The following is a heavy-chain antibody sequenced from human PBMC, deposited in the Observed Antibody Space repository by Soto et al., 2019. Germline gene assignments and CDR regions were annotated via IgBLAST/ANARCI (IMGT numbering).Heavy chain of an antibody. CDR3: SLAPVVPAGYRLYV. J-gene: IGHJ4*02. D-gene: IGHD2-2*01. V-gene: IGHV1-69*13. CDR2: IIPIFGTA. CDR1: GGAFRSYA. Sequence: SVKVYWKGSGGAFRSYAISWVRQAPGQGLEWMGGIIPIFGTANYAQKFQGRVTITADESTSTAYMELSSLRSEDTAVYYCSLAPVVPAGYRLYVWGQGTLVIVSS.